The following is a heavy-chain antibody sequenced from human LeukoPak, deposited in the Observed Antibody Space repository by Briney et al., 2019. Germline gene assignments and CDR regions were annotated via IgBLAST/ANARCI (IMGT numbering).Heavy chain of an antibody. D-gene: IGHD4-23*01. V-gene: IGHV5-51*01. CDR3: ARRDYGGHAAYFDY. CDR2: IYPRDSDT. J-gene: IGHJ4*02. Sequence: GESLKISCKGYGYTFTSNWIGWVRQMPGKGLEWMGIIYPRDSDTVYSASFQGQVFMSVDKSISTAYLQWSSLKASDTAIYFCARRDYGGHAAYFDYWGQGTLVTVSS. CDR1: GYTFTSNW.